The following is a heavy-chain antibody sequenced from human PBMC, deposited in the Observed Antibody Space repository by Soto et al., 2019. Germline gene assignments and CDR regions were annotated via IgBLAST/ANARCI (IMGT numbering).Heavy chain of an antibody. Sequence: PGESLKISCKASGYSFTDYWMGWVRQMPGNGLEWLGIIHPRDSDVRYNSSLKGQVTMSADKSISTAYLQWSRLKASDSAKYFCGRVSGDGDDMDVWGQGTTVTVSS. CDR1: GYSFTDYW. CDR3: GRVSGDGDDMDV. CDR2: IHPRDSDV. D-gene: IGHD1-1*01. V-gene: IGHV5-51*01. J-gene: IGHJ6*02.